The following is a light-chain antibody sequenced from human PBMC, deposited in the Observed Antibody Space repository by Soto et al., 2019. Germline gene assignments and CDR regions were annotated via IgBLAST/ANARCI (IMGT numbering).Light chain of an antibody. CDR1: QSVGSSF. CDR2: RTS. Sequence: EIVLTQSPDTLSLSPGERATLSCRASQSVGSSFFAWYQQKPGQAPRLLIYRTSTRATRIPDRFTGSGSGTDFTLTISRLEPEDFAVYYCQQYENSPLTFGGGTKVEIK. J-gene: IGKJ4*01. CDR3: QQYENSPLT. V-gene: IGKV3-20*01.